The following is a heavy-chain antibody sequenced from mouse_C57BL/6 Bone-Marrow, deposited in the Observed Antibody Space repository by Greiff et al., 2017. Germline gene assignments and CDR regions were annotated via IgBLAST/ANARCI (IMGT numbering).Heavy chain of an antibody. CDR3: ARGYYGSSCGWFAY. D-gene: IGHD1-1*01. CDR1: GYTFTDYY. V-gene: IGHV1-76*01. CDR2: IYPGSGNT. Sequence: VQLQQSGAELVRPGASVKLSCKASGYTFTDYYINWVKQRPGQGLEWIARIYPGSGNTYYNEKFKGKATLTAEKSSSTAYMQLSSLTSEDSAVYFCARGYYGSSCGWFAYWGQGTLVTVSA. J-gene: IGHJ3*01.